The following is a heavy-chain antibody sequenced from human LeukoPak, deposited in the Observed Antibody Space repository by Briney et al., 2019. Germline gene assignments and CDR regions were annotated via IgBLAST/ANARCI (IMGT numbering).Heavy chain of an antibody. Sequence: PSETLSLTCTVSGGSISSYYWSWIRQPPGKGLEWIGYIYYSGSTNYNPSLKSRVTISVDTSKNQFSLKLSSVTAADTAVYYCARGGSYPPYYFDYWGQGTLVTVSS. D-gene: IGHD1-26*01. CDR1: GGSISSYY. CDR3: ARGGSYPPYYFDY. J-gene: IGHJ4*02. CDR2: IYYSGST. V-gene: IGHV4-59*01.